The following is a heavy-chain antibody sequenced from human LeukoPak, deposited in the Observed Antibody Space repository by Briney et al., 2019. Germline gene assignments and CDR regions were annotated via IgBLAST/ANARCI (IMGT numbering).Heavy chain of an antibody. D-gene: IGHD2-2*02. CDR2: INHSGST. Sequence: PSETLSLTCAVYGGSFSGYYWSWIRQPPGKGLEWIGEINHSGSTNYNPSLKSRVTISVDTFKNQFSLKLSSVTAADTAVYYCARGPDIVVVPAAIPSRFDPWGQGTLVTVSS. CDR3: ARGPDIVVVPAAIPSRFDP. CDR1: GGSFSGYY. V-gene: IGHV4-34*01. J-gene: IGHJ5*02.